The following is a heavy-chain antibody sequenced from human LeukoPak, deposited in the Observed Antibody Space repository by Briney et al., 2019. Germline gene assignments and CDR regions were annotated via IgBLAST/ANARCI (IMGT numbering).Heavy chain of an antibody. CDR1: GYTLTELS. Sequence: ASVKVSCKVSGYTLTELSMHWLRQAPGKGLEWMGGFYPEDGETIYAQKFQGRVTMTEDTSTDTAYMELSSLRSEDTAVYYCATEDYGDFDAKGVYFDYWGQGTLVTVSS. J-gene: IGHJ4*02. V-gene: IGHV1-24*01. CDR2: FYPEDGET. D-gene: IGHD4-17*01. CDR3: ATEDYGDFDAKGVYFDY.